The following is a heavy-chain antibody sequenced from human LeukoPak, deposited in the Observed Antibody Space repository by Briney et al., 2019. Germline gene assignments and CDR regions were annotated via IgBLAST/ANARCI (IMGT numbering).Heavy chain of an antibody. CDR1: GYTFTSYD. V-gene: IGHV1-69*13. J-gene: IGHJ6*03. D-gene: IGHD5-12*01. Sequence: GASVKVSCKASGYTFTSYDISWVRRAPGQGLEWMGGIIPIFGTANYAQKFQGRVTITADESTSTAYMELSSLRSEDTAVYYCARGLGDYYYYMDVWGKGTTVTVSS. CDR2: IIPIFGTA. CDR3: ARGLGDYYYYMDV.